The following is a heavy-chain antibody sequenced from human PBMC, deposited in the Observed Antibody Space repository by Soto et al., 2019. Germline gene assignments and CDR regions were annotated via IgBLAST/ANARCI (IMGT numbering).Heavy chain of an antibody. CDR3: ARDPLALTGSFVDY. J-gene: IGHJ4*02. D-gene: IGHD3-9*01. V-gene: IGHV3-30-3*01. CDR1: GFTFSTYA. CDR2: ISYDGREK. Sequence: GGSLRLSCAASGFTFSTYAFHWVRQAPGKGLEWLSVISYDGREKYYADSVKGRFTISRDSSKNTVYLQMNSLRAEDTAVYYCARDPLALTGSFVDYWGQGTLVTVSS.